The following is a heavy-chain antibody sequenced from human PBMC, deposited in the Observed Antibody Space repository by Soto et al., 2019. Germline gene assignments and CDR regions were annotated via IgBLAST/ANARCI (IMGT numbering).Heavy chain of an antibody. CDR2: IYYSGST. D-gene: IGHD2-15*01. J-gene: IGHJ3*02. CDR1: GGSISSYY. Sequence: PSETLSLTCTVSGGSISSYYWSWIRQPPGKGLEWIGYIYYSGSTNYNPSLKSRVTISVDTSKNQFSLKLSSVTAADTAVYYCARDAPLGYCIGGSYCSSDAFDIWGQGPMVTLSS. CDR3: ARDAPLGYCIGGSYCSSDAFDI. V-gene: IGHV4-59*12.